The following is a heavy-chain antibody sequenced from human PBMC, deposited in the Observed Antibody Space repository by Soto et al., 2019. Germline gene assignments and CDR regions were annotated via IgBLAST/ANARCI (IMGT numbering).Heavy chain of an antibody. J-gene: IGHJ6*02. CDR2: IVPRFGST. CDR3: ARDRIQLRLGKYSFNGMDV. V-gene: IGHV1-69*06. CDR1: GGTFSDFA. D-gene: IGHD3-16*01. Sequence: QVQLVQSGAEMRKPGSSLRVSCKASGGTFSDFAFSWVRQAPGQGLEWMGGIVPRFGSTNYAQKFGGRVTRSADTSTSTVYMEVSSLRFDDTAVYFCARDRIQLRLGKYSFNGMDVWGQGTTITVSS.